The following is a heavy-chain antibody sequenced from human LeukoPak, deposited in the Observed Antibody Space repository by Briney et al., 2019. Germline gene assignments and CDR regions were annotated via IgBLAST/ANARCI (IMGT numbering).Heavy chain of an antibody. CDR2: ISSSSSTI. D-gene: IGHD6-13*01. CDR3: ASGPIAAAGLSFDY. J-gene: IGHJ4*02. V-gene: IGHV3-48*01. CDR1: GFTFSSYS. Sequence: PGGSLRLSCAASGFTFSSYSMNWVRQAPGKGLEWVSYISSSSSTIYYADSVKGRFTISRDNAKNSLYLQMNSLRAEDTAVYYCASGPIAAAGLSFDYWGQGTLVTVSS.